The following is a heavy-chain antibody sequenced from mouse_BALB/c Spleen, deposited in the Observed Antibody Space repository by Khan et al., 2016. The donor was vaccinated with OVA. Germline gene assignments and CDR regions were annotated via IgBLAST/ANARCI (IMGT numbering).Heavy chain of an antibody. CDR3: TRHGGFNPYYAMDY. CDR2: INSRGSYT. J-gene: IGHJ4*01. V-gene: IGHV5-9*02. Sequence: EVQLVESGGGSVKPGGSLKLSCATSGFAFSSYDMSWVRQTPEKRLEWVAIINSRGSYTYYADSVKSRFTISRDNARNTLYLQMSSLRSEDTALYYCTRHGGFNPYYAMDYWGQGTSVTVSS. CDR1: GFAFSSYD.